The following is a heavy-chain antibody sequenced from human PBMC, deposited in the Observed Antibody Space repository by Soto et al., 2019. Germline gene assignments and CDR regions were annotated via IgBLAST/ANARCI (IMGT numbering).Heavy chain of an antibody. V-gene: IGHV4-59*01. CDR3: ARGYYDSNGQSNTFDI. CDR2: VYYSGST. J-gene: IGHJ3*02. D-gene: IGHD3-22*01. CDR1: GASISSSY. Sequence: KTSETLSLTCTVSGASISSSYWSWIRQSPGKRLEWIGYVYYSGSTNYNPSLKSRVSMSIDTSRNQFSLKLNSVTAADTAVYYCARGYYDSNGQSNTFDIWGRGTMVTVSS.